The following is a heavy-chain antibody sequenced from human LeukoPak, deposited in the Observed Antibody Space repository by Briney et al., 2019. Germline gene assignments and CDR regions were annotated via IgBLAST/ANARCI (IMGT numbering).Heavy chain of an antibody. J-gene: IGHJ3*02. CDR1: GDSVSSNSAA. D-gene: IGHD1-1*01. CDR3: AREWVLERHQAFDI. V-gene: IGHV6-1*01. CDR2: TYYRSKWYN. Sequence: SQTLSLTCAISGDSVSSNSAAWNWIRQSPSRGLEWLGTTYYRSKWYNDYEVSVKSRITINPATSKTPFSLQLNSVTPEDTAVYYCAREWVLERHQAFDIWGQGTMVTVSS.